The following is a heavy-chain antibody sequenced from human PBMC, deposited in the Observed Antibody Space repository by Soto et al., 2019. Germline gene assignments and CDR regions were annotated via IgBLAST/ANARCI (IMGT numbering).Heavy chain of an antibody. Sequence: SETLSLTCTVSGGSISSHYWSWIRQPPGKGLEWIGYIYYSGSTNYNPSLKSRVTISVDTSKDQFSLKLSSVTAADTAVYYCARESSRTYYFDYWGQGTLVTVS. D-gene: IGHD6-6*01. J-gene: IGHJ4*02. CDR3: ARESSRTYYFDY. V-gene: IGHV4-59*11. CDR2: IYYSGST. CDR1: GGSISSHY.